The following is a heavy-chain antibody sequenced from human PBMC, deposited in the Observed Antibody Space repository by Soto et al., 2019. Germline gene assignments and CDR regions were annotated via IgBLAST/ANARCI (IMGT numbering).Heavy chain of an antibody. V-gene: IGHV3-11*01. CDR1: GFTFSDYY. CDR2: ISSSGSTI. Sequence: GGSLRLSCAASGFTFSDYYMSWIRQAPGKGLEWVSYISSSGSTIYYADSVKGRFTISRDNAKNSLYLQMNSLRAEDTAVYYCARAPVDTAMVTRYYYGMDVWGQGAMVTVSS. J-gene: IGHJ6*02. CDR3: ARAPVDTAMVTRYYYGMDV. D-gene: IGHD5-18*01.